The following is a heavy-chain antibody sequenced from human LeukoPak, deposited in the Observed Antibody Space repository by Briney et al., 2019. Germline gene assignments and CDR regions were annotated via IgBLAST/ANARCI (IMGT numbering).Heavy chain of an antibody. D-gene: IGHD6-19*01. J-gene: IGHJ3*02. CDR1: GGSFSGYY. Sequence: PSETLSLTCAVYGGSFSGYYWSWIRQPPGKGLEWIGEINHSGSTNYNPSLKSRVTISVDKSKNQFSLKLSSVTAADTAVYYCARDFLVAGRAFDIWGQGTMVTVSS. CDR2: INHSGST. V-gene: IGHV4-34*01. CDR3: ARDFLVAGRAFDI.